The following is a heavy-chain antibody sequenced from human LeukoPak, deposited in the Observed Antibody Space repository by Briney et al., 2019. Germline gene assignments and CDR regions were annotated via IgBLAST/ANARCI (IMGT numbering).Heavy chain of an antibody. Sequence: ASVKVSCKAAGYTFTGYYMHWVRQAPGQGLELMGWINPSSGGTNYAQKYQGRVTMTRDRSISTAYMELTRLRSHDTAVYYCAVGIVVVIASDYWGQGTLVTVSS. D-gene: IGHD2-21*01. V-gene: IGHV1-2*02. J-gene: IGHJ4*02. CDR2: INPSSGGT. CDR3: AVGIVVVIASDY. CDR1: GYTFTGYY.